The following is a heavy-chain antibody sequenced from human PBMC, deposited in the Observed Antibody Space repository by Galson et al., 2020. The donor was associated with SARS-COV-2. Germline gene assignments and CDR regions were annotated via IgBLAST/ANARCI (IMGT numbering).Heavy chain of an antibody. CDR1: GFTFSDYY. Sequence: GGSLRLSCAASGFTFSDYYMSWIRQAPGKGLEWVSYISSSGSTIYYADSVKGRFTISRDNAKNSLYLQMNSLRAEDTAVYYCARDFNVWDYGGNTLAFDPWGQGTLVTVSS. J-gene: IGHJ5*02. D-gene: IGHD4-17*01. CDR3: ARDFNVWDYGGNTLAFDP. V-gene: IGHV3-11*01. CDR2: ISSSGSTI.